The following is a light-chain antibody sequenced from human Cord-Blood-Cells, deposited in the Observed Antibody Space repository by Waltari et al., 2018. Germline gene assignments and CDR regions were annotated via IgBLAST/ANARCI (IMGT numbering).Light chain of an antibody. V-gene: IGLV2-14*03. CDR1: SSYVGGYNY. Sequence: QSALTQPASVSGSPGQSITISCTGTSSYVGGYNYVSLYQQHPGKAPKLMIYDVSNRPSGVSNRFSGSKSGNTASLTISGLQAEDEADYYCSSYTSSSTYVFGTGTKVTVL. CDR3: SSYTSSSTYV. CDR2: DVS. J-gene: IGLJ1*01.